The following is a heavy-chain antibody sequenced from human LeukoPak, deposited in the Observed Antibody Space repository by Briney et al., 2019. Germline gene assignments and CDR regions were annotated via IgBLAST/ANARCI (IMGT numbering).Heavy chain of an antibody. D-gene: IGHD3-22*01. CDR3: ARAFHYYDSSGYYLNY. Sequence: ASVKVSCKASGYTFTGYYMHWVRQAPGQGLEWMGWINPNSGGTNYAQKFQGRVTMTRDTSISTAYMELSRLRSDDTAVYYCARAFHYYDSSGYYLNYWGQGTLVIVSS. CDR1: GYTFTGYY. V-gene: IGHV1-2*02. J-gene: IGHJ4*02. CDR2: INPNSGGT.